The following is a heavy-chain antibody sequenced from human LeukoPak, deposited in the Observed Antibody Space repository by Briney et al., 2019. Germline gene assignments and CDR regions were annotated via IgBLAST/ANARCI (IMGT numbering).Heavy chain of an antibody. Sequence: SETLSLTCTVSGGSISSSSYYWGWIRQPPGKGLEWIGSIYYSGSTYYNPSLKSRVTISVDTSKNQFSLKLSSVTAADTAVYYCARAVDTAMALYFDYWGQGTLVTVSS. CDR3: ARAVDTAMALYFDY. V-gene: IGHV4-39*07. D-gene: IGHD5-18*01. CDR1: GGSISSSSYY. CDR2: IYYSGST. J-gene: IGHJ4*02.